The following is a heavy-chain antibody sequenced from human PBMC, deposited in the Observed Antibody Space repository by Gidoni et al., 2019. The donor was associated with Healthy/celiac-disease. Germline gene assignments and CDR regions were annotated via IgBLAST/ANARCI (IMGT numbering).Heavy chain of an antibody. J-gene: IGHJ4*02. V-gene: IGHV4-61*01. Sequence: QVQLQESGPGLVKPSETLSLTCTVSGGSVSSGSYYWSWIRQPPGKGLEWIGYIYYSGSTNYNPSLKSRVTISVDTSKNQFSLKLSSVTAADTAVYYCASDRTRPDSSGLVGPYYFDYWGQGTLVTVSS. CDR3: ASDRTRPDSSGLVGPYYFDY. D-gene: IGHD3-22*01. CDR2: IYYSGST. CDR1: GGSVSSGSYY.